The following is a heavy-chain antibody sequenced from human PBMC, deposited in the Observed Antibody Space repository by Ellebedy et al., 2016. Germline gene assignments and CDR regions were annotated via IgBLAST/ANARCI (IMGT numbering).Heavy chain of an antibody. J-gene: IGHJ3*02. D-gene: IGHD2-2*01. CDR2: ISYDGDNK. Sequence: GESLKISCAASGFSFSSHAMHWVRQAPGKGLEWVAIISYDGDNKYSADSVKGRFTISRDTSKNTLYLQMNSLRAEDAAVYYCARSRSRTSSDAFDIWGQGTMVTVSS. CDR1: GFSFSSHA. V-gene: IGHV3-30-3*01. CDR3: ARSRSRTSSDAFDI.